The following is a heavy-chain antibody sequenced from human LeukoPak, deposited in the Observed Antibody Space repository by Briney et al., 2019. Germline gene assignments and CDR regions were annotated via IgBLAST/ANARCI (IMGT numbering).Heavy chain of an antibody. CDR1: GYSIISDYF. J-gene: IGHJ4*02. V-gene: IGHV4-38-2*02. Sequence: KPSETLSLTCIVSGYSIISDYFWGWVRQPPGKGPEGFGSIFHSGDVYYTPSLTSRVTLSVDPSNNRFSLKVTSVTAADTAIYYCARVVASTSIDFWGQGTLVTVSS. D-gene: IGHD2-15*01. CDR3: ARVVASTSIDF. CDR2: IFHSGDV.